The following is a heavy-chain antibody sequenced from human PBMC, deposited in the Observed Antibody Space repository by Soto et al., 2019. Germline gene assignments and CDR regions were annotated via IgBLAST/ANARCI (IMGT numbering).Heavy chain of an antibody. J-gene: IGHJ6*02. CDR1: GFTVSSNY. CDR2: IYSGGST. CDR3: ARDRIPTGMDV. V-gene: IGHV3-66*01. Sequence: EVQLVEYGGGLDQPGGSLRLSCAASGFTVSSNYMSWVRQAPGKGLEWVSVIYSGGSTYYADSVKGRFTISRDNSKNTLYLQMNSLRAEDTAVYYCARDRIPTGMDVWGQGTTVTVSS.